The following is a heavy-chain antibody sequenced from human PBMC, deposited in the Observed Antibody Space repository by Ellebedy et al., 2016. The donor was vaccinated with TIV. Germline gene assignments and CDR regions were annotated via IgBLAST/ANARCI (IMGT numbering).Heavy chain of an antibody. D-gene: IGHD6-13*01. V-gene: IGHV1-69*06. CDR2: IVPFFGTA. CDR3: ARATPGTWSEYFQH. CDR1: GGTFNNYA. Sequence: AASVKVSCKASGGTFNNYATTWMRQAPGQGLEWVGGIVPFFGTANYAKKFQGSVTITADKSTSTAYMELSSLRSEDTAVYYCARATPGTWSEYFQHWGQGTLVTVSS. J-gene: IGHJ1*01.